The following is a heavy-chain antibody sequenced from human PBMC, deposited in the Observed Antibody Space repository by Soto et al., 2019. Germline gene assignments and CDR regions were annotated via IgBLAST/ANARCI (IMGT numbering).Heavy chain of an antibody. V-gene: IGHV3-66*01. CDR3: ARDYDTSRADWAYYGIDV. Sequence: EVQLVESGGGLVQPGGSLRISCAASGLTVSTNYMSWVRQAPGKGLEWVSIIYYDGTTYYADSVKGRFTISRDDSKNTLHLQMHSLRAEDTAVYYCARDYDTSRADWAYYGIDVWGQGTTVTVSS. CDR2: IYYDGTT. CDR1: GLTVSTNY. J-gene: IGHJ6*02. D-gene: IGHD3-9*01.